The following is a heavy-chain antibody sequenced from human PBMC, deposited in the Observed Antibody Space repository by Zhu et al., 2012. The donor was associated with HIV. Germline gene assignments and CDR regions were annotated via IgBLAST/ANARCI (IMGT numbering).Heavy chain of an antibody. D-gene: IGHD3-22*01. CDR3: ASLDYYDSGGYYYAAFDI. CDR1: GGSFSGYY. CDR2: INHSGST. J-gene: IGHJ3*02. V-gene: IGHV4-34*01. Sequence: QVHLQQWGAGLLKPSETLSLTYAVYGGSFSGYYWNWIRQPPGKGLEWIGEINHSGSTNYNPSLKSRVTISVDTSKNQFSLKLSSVTAADTAVYYCASLDYYDSGGYYYAAFDIWGQGTMVTVSS.